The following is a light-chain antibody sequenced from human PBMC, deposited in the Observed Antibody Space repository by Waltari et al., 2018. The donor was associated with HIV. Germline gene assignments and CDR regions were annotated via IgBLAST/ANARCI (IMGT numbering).Light chain of an antibody. J-gene: IGKJ2*01. CDR1: QSVLYSSNNKNY. V-gene: IGKV4-1*01. CDR3: QQYYSTLMYT. CDR2: WAS. Sequence: DIVMTQSSDSLAVSLGDRATINASSRQSVLYSSNNKNYLAWYQQKPGQPPKLLIYWASTRESGVPDRFSGSGSGTDFTLTISSLHAEDVAVYYCQQYYSTLMYTFGQGTKLEIK.